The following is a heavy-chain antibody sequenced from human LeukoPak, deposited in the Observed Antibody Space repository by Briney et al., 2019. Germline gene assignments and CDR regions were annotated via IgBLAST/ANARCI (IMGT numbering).Heavy chain of an antibody. CDR3: AKDIYYDSSGYDY. CDR1: GFTFDDYA. Sequence: GGSLRLSCAASGFTFDDYAMHWVRQAPGKGLEWVSGISWNSGSIGYADSVKGRFTISRDNAKNSLYLQMNSLRAEDTALYYCAKDIYYDSSGYDYWGQGTLVTVSS. D-gene: IGHD3-22*01. J-gene: IGHJ4*02. CDR2: ISWNSGSI. V-gene: IGHV3-9*01.